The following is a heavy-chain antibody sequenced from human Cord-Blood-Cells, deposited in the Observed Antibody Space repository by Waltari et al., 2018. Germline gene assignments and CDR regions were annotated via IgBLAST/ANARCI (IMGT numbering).Heavy chain of an antibody. CDR3: ARSVTIFGVVTPFDY. Sequence: EVQLVESGGGLVQPGGSLRLSCAASGFTFSSYSMNWVRQAPGKGLEWVSYISSSSSTIYHADSVKGRFTISGDNAKNSLYLQMNSLRDEDTAVYYCARSVTIFGVVTPFDYWGQGTLVTVSS. J-gene: IGHJ4*02. V-gene: IGHV3-48*02. CDR1: GFTFSSYS. CDR2: ISSSSSTI. D-gene: IGHD3-3*01.